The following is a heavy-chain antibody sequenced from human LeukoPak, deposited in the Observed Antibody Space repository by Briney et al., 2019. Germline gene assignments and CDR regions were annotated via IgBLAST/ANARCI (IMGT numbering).Heavy chain of an antibody. CDR2: INPNSGGT. V-gene: IGHV1-2*06. J-gene: IGHJ6*03. D-gene: IGHD2-2*01. Sequence: ASVKVSCKASGYTFTGYYMHWVRQAPGQGLEWMGRINPNSGGTNYAQKFQGRVTITADESTTTAYMELSSLRSEDTAVYYCARGPIVVVPAAMGGYYYYMDVWGKGTTVTVSS. CDR3: ARGPIVVVPAAMGGYYYYMDV. CDR1: GYTFTGYY.